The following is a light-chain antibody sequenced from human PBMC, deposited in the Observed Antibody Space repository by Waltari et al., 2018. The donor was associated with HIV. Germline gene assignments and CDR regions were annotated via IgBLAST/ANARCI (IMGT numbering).Light chain of an antibody. CDR2: DAS. Sequence: EIVMTQSPATLSVSPGARATLSCRASQSVRSNLAWYQQKPGQAPRLLIYDASTRATGIPARFSGSGSGTEFSLTISSLQSEDFAVYYCQQYNNWWTFGQGTKVEIK. CDR3: QQYNNWWT. V-gene: IGKV3-15*01. CDR1: QSVRSN. J-gene: IGKJ1*01.